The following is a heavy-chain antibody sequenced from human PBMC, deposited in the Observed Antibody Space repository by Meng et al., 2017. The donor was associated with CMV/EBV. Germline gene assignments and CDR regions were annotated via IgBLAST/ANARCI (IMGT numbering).Heavy chain of an antibody. CDR2: ISSSGSTI. Sequence: GESLKISCAASGFTFSDYYMSWIRQAPGKGLEWVSYISSSGSTIYYADSVKGRFTISMDNAKNSLYLQMNSLRAEDTAVYYCARGFLRAEYYYGMDVWGQGTTVTVSS. V-gene: IGHV3-11*01. CDR3: ARGFLRAEYYYGMDV. J-gene: IGHJ6*02. D-gene: IGHD2/OR15-2a*01. CDR1: GFTFSDYY.